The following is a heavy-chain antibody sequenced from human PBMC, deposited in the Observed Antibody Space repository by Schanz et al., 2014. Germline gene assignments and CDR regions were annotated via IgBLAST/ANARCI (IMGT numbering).Heavy chain of an antibody. Sequence: QVQLVDSGGGLVKPGGSLRLSCAASGFTFSSYAMTWVRQAPGKGLQWVALISCAGSNKYHAESVKGRFTISRDNAKNSLYLQMNSQRSDDTAVYYCARPSDSSWYMDAWGKGTTVTVSS. CDR3: ARPSDSSWYMDA. J-gene: IGHJ6*03. CDR2: ISCAGSNK. D-gene: IGHD2-21*02. CDR1: GFTFSSYA. V-gene: IGHV3-30*03.